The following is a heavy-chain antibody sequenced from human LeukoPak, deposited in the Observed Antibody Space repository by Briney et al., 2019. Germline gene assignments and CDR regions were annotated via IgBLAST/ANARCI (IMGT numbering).Heavy chain of an antibody. CDR2: ISYDGSNK. CDR1: GFTFSSYG. D-gene: IGHD2-15*01. V-gene: IGHV3-30*18. Sequence: GRSLRLSCAASGFTFSSYGMHWVRQAPGKGLEWVAVISYDGSNKYYADSVKGRFTISRDNSKNTLYLQMNSLRAEDTAVYYCAKDATSDGPFDYWGQGTLVTVSS. J-gene: IGHJ4*02. CDR3: AKDATSDGPFDY.